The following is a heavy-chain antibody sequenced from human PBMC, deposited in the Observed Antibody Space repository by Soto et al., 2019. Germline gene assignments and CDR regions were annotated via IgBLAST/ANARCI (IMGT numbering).Heavy chain of an antibody. CDR1: GGSIISTNW. V-gene: IGHV4-4*02. J-gene: IGHJ5*02. CDR2: IYLSGST. Sequence: PSETLSLSCAVSGGSIISTNWWSWVRQPPGKGLEWIGEIYLSGSTNYNPSLKSRVIISVDRSKNQFPLSLSSVTAADTAVYFCALWGYCTNAVCNWFDPWGQGTLVTVSS. D-gene: IGHD2-8*01. CDR3: ALWGYCTNAVCNWFDP.